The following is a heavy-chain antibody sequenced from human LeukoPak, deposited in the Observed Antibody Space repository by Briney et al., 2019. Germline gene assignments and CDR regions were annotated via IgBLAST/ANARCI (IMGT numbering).Heavy chain of an antibody. CDR1: GGSFSGYY. CDR3: ARQGPGYGSGSYYY. CDR2: INHSGST. D-gene: IGHD3-10*01. Sequence: SETLSLTCAVYGGSFSGYYWSWIRQPPGKGLEWMGEINHSGSTNYNPSLKSRVTISVDTSKNQFSLQLSSVAAADTAVYYCARQGPGYGSGSYYYWGQGTLVTVSS. V-gene: IGHV4-34*01. J-gene: IGHJ4*02.